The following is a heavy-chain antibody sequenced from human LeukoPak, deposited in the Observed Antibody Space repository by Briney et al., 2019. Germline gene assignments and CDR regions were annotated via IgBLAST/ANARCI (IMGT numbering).Heavy chain of an antibody. D-gene: IGHD3-9*01. Sequence: ASVKVSCKASGYTFTSYGISWVRQAPGQGLEWMGWISAYNGNTNYAQKLQGRVTMTTDTSTSTAYMELRSLRSDDTAVYYCARSRAYDILTGYYHLFDYWGQGTLVTVSS. V-gene: IGHV1-18*01. J-gene: IGHJ4*02. CDR3: ARSRAYDILTGYYHLFDY. CDR1: GYTFTSYG. CDR2: ISAYNGNT.